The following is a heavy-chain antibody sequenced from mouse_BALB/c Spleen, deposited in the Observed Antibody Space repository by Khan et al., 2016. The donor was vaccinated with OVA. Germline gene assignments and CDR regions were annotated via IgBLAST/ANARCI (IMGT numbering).Heavy chain of an antibody. CDR3: AREEAWYHVDL. J-gene: IGHJ2*01. Sequence: QVQLQESGAELVRPGASVKLSCKTSGYIFTSYWIHWVKQRSGQGLEWIARIYPGTDNRSYNEKFKDKATLTADKSSSTAYMQLSSLTSEYSNVYFCAREEAWYHVDLWGQGATLAGSS. D-gene: IGHD1-1*02. CDR1: GYIFTSYW. V-gene: IGHV1S132*01. CDR2: IYPGTDNR.